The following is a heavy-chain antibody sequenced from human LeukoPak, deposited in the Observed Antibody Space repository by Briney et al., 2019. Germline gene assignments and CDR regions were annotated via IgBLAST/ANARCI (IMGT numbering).Heavy chain of an antibody. CDR2: ISYDGSNK. CDR3: GTRGAFEF. Sequence: GGSLRLSCAASGFTFSSYAMHWVRQAPGKGLEWVAVISYDGSNKYYADSVKGRFTISRDNSKNTLYLQMNSLRAEDTAVYYCGTRGAFEFRGQGTMVTVSS. J-gene: IGHJ3*01. CDR1: GFTFSSYA. D-gene: IGHD3-10*01. V-gene: IGHV3-30-3*01.